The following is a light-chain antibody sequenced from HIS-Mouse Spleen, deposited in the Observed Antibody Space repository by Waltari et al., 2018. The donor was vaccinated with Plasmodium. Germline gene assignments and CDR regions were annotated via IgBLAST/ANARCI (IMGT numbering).Light chain of an antibody. CDR3: QQYYSTPYT. V-gene: IGKV4-1*01. CDR1: QSVLYSSNNKNY. J-gene: IGKJ2*01. CDR2: WAS. Sequence: DIVMTQSPDSLAVSLGERATINCKSSQSVLYSSNNKNYLAWYQQKPGQPPKLLIYWASTREYGVPERFSGSGSGTDFTLTISRLQAEDVAVYYCQQYYSTPYTFGQGTKLEIK.